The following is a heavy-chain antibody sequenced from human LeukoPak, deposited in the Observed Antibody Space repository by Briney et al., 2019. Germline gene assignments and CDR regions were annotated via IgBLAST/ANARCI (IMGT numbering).Heavy chain of an antibody. V-gene: IGHV3-21*01. CDR3: ARVGEMATGWAFDI. Sequence: PGGSLRLSCAASGFTFSSYSMNWVRQAPGKGLEWVSSISSSSSYIYYADSVKGRFTISRDNAKNSLYLQMNSLRAEDTAVYYCARVGEMATGWAFDIWGQGTMVTVSS. D-gene: IGHD5-24*01. J-gene: IGHJ3*02. CDR2: ISSSSSYI. CDR1: GFTFSSYS.